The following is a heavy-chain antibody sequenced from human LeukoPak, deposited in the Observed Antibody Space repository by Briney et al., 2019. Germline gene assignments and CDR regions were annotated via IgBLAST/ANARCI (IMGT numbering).Heavy chain of an antibody. Sequence: GGSLRLSCAASGFTFSSYSMNWVRQAPGKGLEGVSYISSSSSTIYYADSVKGRFTISRDNAKNSLYLQMNSLRAEDTAVYYCARGRSRYCSSTSCPKGTEYFQHWGQGTLVTVSS. J-gene: IGHJ1*01. CDR2: ISSSSSTI. CDR3: ARGRSRYCSSTSCPKGTEYFQH. CDR1: GFTFSSYS. D-gene: IGHD2-2*01. V-gene: IGHV3-48*01.